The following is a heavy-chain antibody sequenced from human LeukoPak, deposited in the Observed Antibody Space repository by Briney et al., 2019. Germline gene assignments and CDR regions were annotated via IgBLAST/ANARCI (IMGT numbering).Heavy chain of an antibody. CDR2: IIPIFGTA. D-gene: IGHD3-22*01. Sequence: GASVKASCKASGGTFISYAISWVRQAPGQGLEWMGGIIPIFGTANYAQKFQGRVTITADESTSTAYMELSSLRSEDTAVYYCARTARDSSGYVPYYFDYWGQGTLVTVSS. CDR1: GGTFISYA. V-gene: IGHV1-69*13. CDR3: ARTARDSSGYVPYYFDY. J-gene: IGHJ4*02.